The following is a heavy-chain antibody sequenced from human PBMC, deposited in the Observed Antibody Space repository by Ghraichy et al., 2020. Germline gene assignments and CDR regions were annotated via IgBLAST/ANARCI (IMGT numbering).Heavy chain of an antibody. Sequence: ASVKVSCKASGYTFTSYEINWVRQATGQGLEWMGWMNPNSGSTGYAQKFQGRVTMTRDTSISTAYMELSSLRSEDTAVYYCARISGIAPDFWGQGTLVTVSS. CDR3: ARISGIAPDF. V-gene: IGHV1-8*01. CDR2: MNPNSGST. CDR1: GYTFTSYE. D-gene: IGHD6-13*01. J-gene: IGHJ4*02.